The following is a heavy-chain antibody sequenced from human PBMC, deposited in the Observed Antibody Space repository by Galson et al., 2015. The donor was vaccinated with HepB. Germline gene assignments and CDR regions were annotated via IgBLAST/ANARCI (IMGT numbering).Heavy chain of an antibody. Sequence: SLRLSCAASGFTFSSYAMHWVRQAPGKGLEWVAVISYDGSNKYYADSVKGRFTISRDNSKNTLYLQMNSLRAEDTAVYYCAKDRSLGSRFDNWFDPWGQGTLATVSS. CDR3: AKDRSLGSRFDNWFDP. J-gene: IGHJ5*02. V-gene: IGHV3-30*04. CDR1: GFTFSSYA. CDR2: ISYDGSNK. D-gene: IGHD6-13*01.